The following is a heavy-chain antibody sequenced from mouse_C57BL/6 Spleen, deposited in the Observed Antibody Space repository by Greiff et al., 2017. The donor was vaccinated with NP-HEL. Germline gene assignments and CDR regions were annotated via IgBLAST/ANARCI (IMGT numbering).Heavy chain of an antibody. D-gene: IGHD1-1*01. CDR2: ISYDGSN. CDR1: GYSITSGYY. CDR3: ARRGIYYPLDYAMDY. J-gene: IGHJ4*01. Sequence: EVKLQESGPGLVKPSQSLSLTCSVTGYSITSGYYWNWIRQFPGNKLEWMGYISYDGSNNYNPSLKNRISITRDTSKNQFFLKLNSVTTEDTATYYCARRGIYYPLDYAMDYWGQGTSVTVSS. V-gene: IGHV3-6*01.